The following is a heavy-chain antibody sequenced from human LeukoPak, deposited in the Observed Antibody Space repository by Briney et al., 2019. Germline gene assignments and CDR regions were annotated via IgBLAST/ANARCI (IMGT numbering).Heavy chain of an antibody. D-gene: IGHD3-22*01. V-gene: IGHV4-59*01. J-gene: IGHJ5*02. Sequence: SETPSHTCTVSGGSTSSYYSSWIRQPPGKGLEWIGYIYYSGSTNYNPSLKSRVTISVDTSKNQFSLKLSSVTAADTAVYYCARVGSRYYDSSGYYSNWFDPWGQGTLVTVSS. CDR1: GGSTSSYY. CDR3: ARVGSRYYDSSGYYSNWFDP. CDR2: IYYSGST.